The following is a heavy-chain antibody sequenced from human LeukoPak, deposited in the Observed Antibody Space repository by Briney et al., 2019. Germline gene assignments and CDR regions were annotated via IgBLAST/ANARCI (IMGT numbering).Heavy chain of an antibody. Sequence: GRSLRLSCAPSGFTFSRHGMHWVRQAPGKGLEWVAIISNDGSRKYYAHSVEGRFTISRDNSKITLYLQMNSLRAEDTAVYYCAKSYNGYESKPDYWGQGTLVTVSS. CDR1: GFTFSRHG. D-gene: IGHD5-12*01. V-gene: IGHV3-30*18. CDR3: AKSYNGYESKPDY. J-gene: IGHJ4*02. CDR2: ISNDGSRK.